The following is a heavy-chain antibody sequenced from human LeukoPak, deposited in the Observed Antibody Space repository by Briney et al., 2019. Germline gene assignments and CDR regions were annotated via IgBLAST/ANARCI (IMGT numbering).Heavy chain of an antibody. D-gene: IGHD3-22*01. V-gene: IGHV4-39*01. CDR3: ARLLYDRSGYYYFDC. J-gene: IGHJ4*02. CDR2: MYYSGSP. CDR1: GGSISSRSYY. Sequence: SETLSLTCSVYGGSISSRSYYWGWIRQPPGKGLEWLGSMYYSGSPYHNPSLKSRVTISVDTSKNQFSLKLSSVTAADTAVYYCARLLYDRSGYYYFDCWGQGTLVTFSS.